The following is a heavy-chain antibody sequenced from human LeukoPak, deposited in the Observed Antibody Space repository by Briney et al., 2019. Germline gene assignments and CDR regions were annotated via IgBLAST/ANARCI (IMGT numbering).Heavy chain of an antibody. CDR2: IHYSGST. V-gene: IGHV4-59*08. J-gene: IGHJ4*02. Sequence: SETLSLTCTVSGGSISDYDWSWIRQPPGKGLEWIGYIHYSGSTNYSPSLKSRVTISVDTSKNQFSLRLSSATAADTAVYYCAADGHGLGYHFDYWGQGTLVTVSS. D-gene: IGHD2-8*01. CDR1: GGSISDYD. CDR3: AADGHGLGYHFDY.